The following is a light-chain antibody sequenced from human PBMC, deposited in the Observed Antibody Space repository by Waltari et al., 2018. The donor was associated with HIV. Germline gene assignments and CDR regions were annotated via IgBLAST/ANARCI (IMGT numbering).Light chain of an antibody. CDR3: LQSIQLPLT. J-gene: IGKJ4*01. Sequence: IVMTPTPLSLSVTPGQPASISCKASQSLLHRDGKTYSYWYLQKPGQSPQLLINEVSNRFSGVPDRLSGGGTVTDFSLTISRVEAEDVGIYYCLQSIQLPLTLGGGTKVEIK. CDR1: QSLLHRDGKTY. CDR2: EVS. V-gene: IGKV2D-29*02.